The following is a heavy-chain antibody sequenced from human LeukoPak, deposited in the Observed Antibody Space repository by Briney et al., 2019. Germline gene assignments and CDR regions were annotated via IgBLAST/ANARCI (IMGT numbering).Heavy chain of an antibody. Sequence: GESLKISCKGSGYSFTSYWISWVRQVPGKGLEWMGRIDPSDSYTNYSPSFQGHVTISADKSISTAYLQWSSLKASDTAMYYCARHGWGCARHGGVGTSCYNFDYWGQGTLVTVSS. CDR2: IDPSDSYT. CDR1: GYSFTSYW. D-gene: IGHD2-2*01. J-gene: IGHJ4*02. CDR3: ARHGWGCARHGGVGTSCYNFDY. V-gene: IGHV5-10-1*01.